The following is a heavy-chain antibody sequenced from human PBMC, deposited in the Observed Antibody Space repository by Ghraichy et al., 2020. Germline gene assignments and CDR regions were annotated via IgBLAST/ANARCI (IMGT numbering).Heavy chain of an antibody. CDR3: ASVSGDLYSRGWTSSYFFDI. J-gene: IGHJ4*02. D-gene: IGHD6-19*01. V-gene: IGHV4-39*01. CDR2: LFNSGSP. Sequence: SQTLSLTCTVFGASISGSSHYWGWVRQSPGTGLEWIGTLFNSGSPSYNPSLKSRATVSVDTSMNQLSLKLTSVTAADTAIYYCASVSGDLYSRGWTSSYFFDIWGQGTRVTISS. CDR1: GASISGSSHY.